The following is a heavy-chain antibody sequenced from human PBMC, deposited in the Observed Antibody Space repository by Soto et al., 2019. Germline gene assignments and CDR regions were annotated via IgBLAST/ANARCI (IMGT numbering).Heavy chain of an antibody. D-gene: IGHD3-22*01. CDR3: ARESADYYDSSGYWARSNYFDY. CDR1: GFTFSSYG. Sequence: GGSLRLSCAASGFTFSSYGMHWVRQAPGKGLEWVAVIWYDGSNKYYADSVKGRFTISRDNSKNTLYLQMNSLRAEDTAVYYCARESADYYDSSGYWARSNYFDYWGQGT. J-gene: IGHJ4*02. V-gene: IGHV3-33*01. CDR2: IWYDGSNK.